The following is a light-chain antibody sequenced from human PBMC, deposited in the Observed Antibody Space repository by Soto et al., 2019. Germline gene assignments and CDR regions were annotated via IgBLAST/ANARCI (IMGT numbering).Light chain of an antibody. CDR2: GAS. J-gene: IGKJ3*01. CDR1: QRVPAIY. Sequence: EVVLTQPPAPRPCSPGEGPPPSGRASQRVPAIYLAWYQQKRGQAPRLLIYGASSRATGIPDRFSGSGSGTDFTLTISRLEPEDFSVYYCHQYGTAPLTFGPGTKVDIK. CDR3: HQYGTAPLT. V-gene: IGKV3-20*01.